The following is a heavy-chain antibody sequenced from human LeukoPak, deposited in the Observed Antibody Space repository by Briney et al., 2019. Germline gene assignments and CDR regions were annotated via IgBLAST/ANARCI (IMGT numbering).Heavy chain of an antibody. D-gene: IGHD6-19*01. J-gene: IGHJ4*02. CDR1: GFTFSNYW. CDR3: ARNGGWYRFDS. Sequence: PGGSLRISCTASGFTFSNYWMSWVRQAPGKGLEWVANINEDGGKKEYADSVKGRFTISRDNAKKSLQLQMNSLRVEDTAVYYCARNGGWYRFDSWGQGTLVTVPS. CDR2: INEDGGKK. V-gene: IGHV3-7*01.